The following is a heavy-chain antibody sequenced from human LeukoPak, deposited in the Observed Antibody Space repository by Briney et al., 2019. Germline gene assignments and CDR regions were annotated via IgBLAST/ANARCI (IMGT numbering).Heavy chain of an antibody. Sequence: GGPLRLSCAASGFTFSSYAMHWVRQAPGKGLEWVAVISYDGSNKYYADSVKGRFTISRDNSKNTLYLQMNSLRAEDTAVYYCARDISAGGWYSSSSGWFDPWGQGTLVTVSS. CDR1: GFTFSSYA. CDR3: ARDISAGGWYSSSSGWFDP. D-gene: IGHD6-6*01. V-gene: IGHV3-30-3*01. J-gene: IGHJ5*02. CDR2: ISYDGSNK.